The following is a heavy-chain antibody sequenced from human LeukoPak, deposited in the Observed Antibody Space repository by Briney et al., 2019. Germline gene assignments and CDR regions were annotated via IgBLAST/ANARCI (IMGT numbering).Heavy chain of an antibody. CDR3: ASHRPRKSYYYYYMDV. V-gene: IGHV1-2*02. Sequence: ASVKVSCKTSAYTLTDYYMHWVRQAPGQGLEWMGWINPNSGGTNYALKFQGRVTMTRDTSINTAYMELSRLTSADTAVYYCASHRPRKSYYYYYMDVWGKGTTVTVSS. J-gene: IGHJ6*03. CDR2: INPNSGGT. CDR1: AYTLTDYY.